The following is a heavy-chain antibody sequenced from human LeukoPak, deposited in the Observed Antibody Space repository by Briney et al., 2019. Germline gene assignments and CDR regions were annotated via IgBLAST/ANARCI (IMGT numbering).Heavy chain of an antibody. V-gene: IGHV3-23*01. J-gene: IGHJ4*02. Sequence: PGGSLRLSCAASGFTFSSYAMSWVRQAPGKGLEWVSSISGSGTSTYYADSVKGRFTISRDNSKNTMSLQMNSLRAEDTAVYYCAKLPSGYSYFDYWGQGTLVTVSS. CDR3: AKLPSGYSYFDY. CDR1: GFTFSSYA. D-gene: IGHD5-18*01. CDR2: ISGSGTST.